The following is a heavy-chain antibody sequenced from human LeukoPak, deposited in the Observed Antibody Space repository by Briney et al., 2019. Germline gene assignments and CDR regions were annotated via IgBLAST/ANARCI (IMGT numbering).Heavy chain of an antibody. CDR2: ISAYNGNT. CDR1: GDTFTSYG. Sequence: ASVKVSCKASGDTFTSYGISWVRQAPGQGLECMGWISAYNGNTNYAQKLQGRVTMTTDTSTSTAYMELRSLRSDDTAVYYCARDLSTPHRGYSYGFGYWGQGTLVTVSS. CDR3: ARDLSTPHRGYSYGFGY. J-gene: IGHJ4*02. D-gene: IGHD5-18*01. V-gene: IGHV1-18*01.